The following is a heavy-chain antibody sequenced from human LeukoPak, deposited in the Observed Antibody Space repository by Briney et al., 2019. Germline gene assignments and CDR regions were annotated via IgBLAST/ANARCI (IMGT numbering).Heavy chain of an antibody. J-gene: IGHJ6*03. V-gene: IGHV4-61*01. CDR2: IHYTGST. CDR1: GDSISSGSYY. CDR3: ARSGVEAAAGFDYYYYYYMDV. D-gene: IGHD6-13*01. Sequence: SETLSLTCSVSGDSISSGSYYWSWIRQSPGKGLECIGYIHYTGSTNYNPSLKSRVTISVDTSKNQFSLKLSSVTAADTAVYYCARSGVEAAAGFDYYYYYYMDVWGKGTTVTVSS.